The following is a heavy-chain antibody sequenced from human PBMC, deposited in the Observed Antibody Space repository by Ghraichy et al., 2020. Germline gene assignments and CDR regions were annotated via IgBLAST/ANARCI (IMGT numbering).Heavy chain of an antibody. CDR1: GFTFSRTA. D-gene: IGHD2-21*01. J-gene: IGHJ4*02. V-gene: IGHV3-33*01. CDR3: ATTPSRVVIASTRFYFDF. Sequence: GGSLTLSCEASGFTFSRTAMHWVRQAPGKGLEWVAGIWTDGTYTYYLDSVKARFTISRDNSKNTVSLQMDSLRAEDTAVYYCATTPSRVVIASTRFYFDFWGQGTLVTVSS. CDR2: IWTDGTYT.